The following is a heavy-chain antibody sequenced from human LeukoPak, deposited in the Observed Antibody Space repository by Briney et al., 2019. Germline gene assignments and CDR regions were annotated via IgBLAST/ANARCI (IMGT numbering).Heavy chain of an antibody. D-gene: IGHD3-22*01. V-gene: IGHV4-59*11. CDR2: IYYSGST. Sequence: SETLSLTCTVSGGSISSHYWSWIRQPPGKGLEWIGYIYYSGSTNYNPSLKSRVTISVDTSKNQFSLKLSSVTAADTAVYYCARVAGAYYYDSSFDYWGQGTLVTVSS. CDR3: ARVAGAYYYDSSFDY. CDR1: GGSISSHY. J-gene: IGHJ4*02.